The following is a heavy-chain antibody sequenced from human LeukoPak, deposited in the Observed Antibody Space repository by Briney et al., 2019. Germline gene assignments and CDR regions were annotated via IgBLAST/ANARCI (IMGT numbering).Heavy chain of an antibody. J-gene: IGHJ4*02. D-gene: IGHD3/OR15-3a*01. CDR2: IYPSDSDT. CDR3: ARDQRDYYFDY. Sequence: GESLKISCKGSGYSFTHYWIGWVRQMPGKGREWMGIIYPSDSDTRYSPSFQGQVTISADKSINTAYLQWSSLRSEDTAVYYCARDQRDYYFDYWGQGTLVTVSS. V-gene: IGHV5-51*01. CDR1: GYSFTHYW.